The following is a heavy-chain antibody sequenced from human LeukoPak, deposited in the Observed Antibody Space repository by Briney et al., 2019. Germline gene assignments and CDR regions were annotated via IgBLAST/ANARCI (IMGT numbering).Heavy chain of an antibody. Sequence: GESLKISCKGSGYSFSSQWIGWVRQMPGKGLEWMGVIYPGDSETRYSPSFQGQVTISADKSISTAYLQWSSLKASDSAMYYCARLLWFGEGRGFDFWGQGTMVTVSS. J-gene: IGHJ3*01. V-gene: IGHV5-51*01. CDR3: ARLLWFGEGRGFDF. D-gene: IGHD3-10*01. CDR1: GYSFSSQW. CDR2: IYPGDSET.